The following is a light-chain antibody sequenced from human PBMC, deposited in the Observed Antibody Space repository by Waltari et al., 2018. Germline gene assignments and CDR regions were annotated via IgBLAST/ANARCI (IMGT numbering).Light chain of an antibody. CDR3: HQYKIWPEA. J-gene: IGKJ1*01. V-gene: IGKV3D-15*01. CDR2: GAA. Sequence: EIVMTQSPATLSVSPGERATLSCTASQSISDSLGWYQQGPGQAPRLLNYGAATKATGIPARFRGRWSGTEFTLTISSLQSEDFAVYYCHQYKIWPEAFGQGTKVEIK. CDR1: QSISDS.